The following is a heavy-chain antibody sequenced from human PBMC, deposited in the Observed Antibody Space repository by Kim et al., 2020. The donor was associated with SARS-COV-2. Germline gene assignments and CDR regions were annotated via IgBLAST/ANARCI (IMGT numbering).Heavy chain of an antibody. Sequence: GGSLRLSCAASGFTFTNYAMNWVRQAPGKGLDWVSFISISNSAYYDEYSVNRFSTTTSDSTNTSQYQLINLLTADATAVYYARRVPTYNNNSSGYFYY. CDR1: GFTFTNYA. V-gene: IGHV3-21*01. CDR2: ISISNSAY. D-gene: IGHD1-20*01. CDR3: RRVPTYNNNSSGYFYY. J-gene: IGHJ4*03.